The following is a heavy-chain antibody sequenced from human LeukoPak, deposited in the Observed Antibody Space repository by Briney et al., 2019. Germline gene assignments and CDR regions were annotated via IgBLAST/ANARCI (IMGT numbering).Heavy chain of an antibody. V-gene: IGHV5-51*01. CDR1: GYSFTSYW. D-gene: IGHD3/OR15-3a*01. J-gene: IGHJ6*02. CDR3: ARGLFGTADYYYGMDV. Sequence: GESLKISCKGSGYSFTSYWIGRVRQMPGKGLEWMGIIYPGDSDTRYSPSFQGQVTISADKSISTAYLQWSSLKASDTAMYYCARGLFGTADYYYGMDVWGQGTTVTVSS. CDR2: IYPGDSDT.